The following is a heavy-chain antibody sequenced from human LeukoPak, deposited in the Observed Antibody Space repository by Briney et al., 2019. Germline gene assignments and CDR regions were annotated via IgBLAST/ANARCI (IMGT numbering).Heavy chain of an antibody. J-gene: IGHJ4*02. Sequence: GGSLSLSCEASTFTFTPGWMSWVRQAPGKGLEWVAMMKRDGGEKHYVDSVRGRFTISRDNAKNSLYLQMDSLRDEDTAVYYCASLDTAHPSGVHWGQGTLVTVSS. V-gene: IGHV3-7*01. CDR1: TFTFTPGW. CDR2: MKRDGGEK. CDR3: ASLDTAHPSGVH. D-gene: IGHD5-18*01.